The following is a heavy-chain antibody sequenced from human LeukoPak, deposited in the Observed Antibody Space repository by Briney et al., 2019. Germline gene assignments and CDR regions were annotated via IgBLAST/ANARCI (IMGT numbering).Heavy chain of an antibody. CDR2: ISGSGGST. CDR3: AKAGNRARYYDFWSGPFRGYFDY. V-gene: IGHV3-23*01. CDR1: GSTFSSYA. J-gene: IGHJ4*02. Sequence: GGSLRLSCAASGSTFSSYAMSWVRQAPGKGLEWVSAISGSGGSTYYADSVKGRFTISRDNSKNTLYLQMNSLRAEDTAVYYCAKAGNRARYYDFWSGPFRGYFDYWGQGTLVTVSS. D-gene: IGHD3-3*01.